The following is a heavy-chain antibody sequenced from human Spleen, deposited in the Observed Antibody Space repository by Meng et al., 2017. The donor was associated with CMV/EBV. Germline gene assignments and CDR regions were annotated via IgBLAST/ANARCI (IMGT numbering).Heavy chain of an antibody. D-gene: IGHD6-19*01. CDR3: AREFLPVYSGWLRDWFDP. V-gene: IGHV1-2*02. Sequence: ASVKVSCKASGYTFTDYYMHWVRQAPGQGLEWMGWIKPSSGATTYAQKFQGRVTMTSDTSITTAYMELTRLRSDDTAVYYCAREFLPVYSGWLRDWFDPWGQGTLVTVSS. CDR1: GYTFTDYY. J-gene: IGHJ5*02. CDR2: IKPSSGAT.